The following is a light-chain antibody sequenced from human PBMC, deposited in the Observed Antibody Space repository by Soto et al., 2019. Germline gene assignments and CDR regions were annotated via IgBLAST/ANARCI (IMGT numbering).Light chain of an antibody. Sequence: EIVLTQSPDTLSLSPGERATLSCRASQSVSTNSLAWYQQKRGQAPRPLIYGASRRATGTRDRFSGSGSGTDFTLVISRLEPEDFAVYYCQQYGSSVLTFGGGSKVEIK. J-gene: IGKJ4*01. V-gene: IGKV3-20*01. CDR1: QSVSTNS. CDR3: QQYGSSVLT. CDR2: GAS.